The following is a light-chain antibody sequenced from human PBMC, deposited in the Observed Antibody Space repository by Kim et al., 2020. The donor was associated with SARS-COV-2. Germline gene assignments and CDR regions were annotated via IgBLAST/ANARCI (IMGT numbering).Light chain of an antibody. J-gene: IGKJ4*01. V-gene: IGKV1-27*01. CDR3: QKYTSTPLT. CDR2: DIS. CDR1: QAIKNY. Sequence: DIQMTQSPSSLSASVGDRVTITCRSSQAIKNYLAWYQQSPGRAPKLLIYDISTLQSGVPSRFRGSGSGTEFTLTISSLQPEDVGIYYCQKYTSTPLTFGGGTKMDIK.